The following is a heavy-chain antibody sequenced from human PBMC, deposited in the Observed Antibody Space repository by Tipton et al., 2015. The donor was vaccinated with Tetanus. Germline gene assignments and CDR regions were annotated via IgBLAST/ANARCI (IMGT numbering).Heavy chain of an antibody. D-gene: IGHD1-1*01. J-gene: IGHJ4*02. CDR2: INRDGSDK. CDR1: GFIFSNYW. CDR3: ARALQLERKFDF. V-gene: IGHV3-7*01. Sequence: SLRLSCSASGFIFSNYWMSWVRQAPGKGLEWVANINRDGSDKYYVDSVKGRFTISRDEAKNSVSLQMNSLRAEDSATYYCARALQLERKFDFWGQGTLVAVSS.